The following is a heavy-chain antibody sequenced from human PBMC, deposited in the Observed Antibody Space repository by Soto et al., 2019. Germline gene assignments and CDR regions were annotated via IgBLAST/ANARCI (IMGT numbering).Heavy chain of an antibody. CDR2: ISPSGTT. Sequence: SETLSLTCAVYGGSFSNNYWTWFRQPPGKGLEWIGEISPSGTTKYISSLKSRSTISVDTSRKQFFLKVTSVSAADTAVYYCATSLWFGTQPEIWGPGTLVTVSS. D-gene: IGHD3-10*01. CDR3: ATSLWFGTQPEI. J-gene: IGHJ4*02. CDR1: GGSFSNNY. V-gene: IGHV4-34*10.